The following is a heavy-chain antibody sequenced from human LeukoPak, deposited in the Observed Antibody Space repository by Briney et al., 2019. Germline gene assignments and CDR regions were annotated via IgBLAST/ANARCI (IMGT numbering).Heavy chain of an antibody. V-gene: IGHV3-33*01. CDR3: AREDWNYGGGNFDY. J-gene: IGHJ4*02. CDR2: IWYDGSNK. Sequence: GGSLRLSCAASGLTFSSYGMHWVRQAPGKGLEWVAVIWYDGSNKYYADSVKGRFTISRDNSKNTLYLQMNSLRAEDTAVYYCAREDWNYGGGNFDYWGQGTLVTVSS. D-gene: IGHD1-7*01. CDR1: GLTFSSYG.